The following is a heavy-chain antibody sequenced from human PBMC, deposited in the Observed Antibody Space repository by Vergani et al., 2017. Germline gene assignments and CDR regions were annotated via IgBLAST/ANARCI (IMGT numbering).Heavy chain of an antibody. V-gene: IGHV4-61*01. J-gene: IGHJ6*02. CDR2: IYYSGST. CDR3: ARSDSSHYTRLYYYYYGMDV. CDR1: GGSVSSGSYY. Sequence: QVQLQESGPGLVKPSETLSLTCTVSGGSVSSGSYYWSWIRQPPGKGLEWIGYIYYSGSTNYNPSLKSRVTISVDTSKNQFSLKLSSVTAADTAVYYCARSDSSHYTRLYYYYYGMDVWGQGTTVTVSS. D-gene: IGHD2-2*02.